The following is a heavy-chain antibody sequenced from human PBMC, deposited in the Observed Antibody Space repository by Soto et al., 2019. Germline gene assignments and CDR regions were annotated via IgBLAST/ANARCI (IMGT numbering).Heavy chain of an antibody. CDR2: ISGSGGST. D-gene: IGHD2-2*01. V-gene: IGHV3-23*01. Sequence: EVQLLESGGGLVQPGGSLRLSCAASGFTFSSYAMSWVRQAPGKGLEWVSAISGSGGSTYYADSVKGRFTISRDNSKNTLYLQMNSLRAEDTAVYYCAKARPDHCSSTSCRAVDDYGMDVWGQGTTVTVSS. CDR1: GFTFSSYA. J-gene: IGHJ6*02. CDR3: AKARPDHCSSTSCRAVDDYGMDV.